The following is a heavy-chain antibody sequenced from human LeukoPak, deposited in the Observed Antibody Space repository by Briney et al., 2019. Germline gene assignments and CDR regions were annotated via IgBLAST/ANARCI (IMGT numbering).Heavy chain of an antibody. V-gene: IGHV3-48*03. CDR1: GFTFSSYE. CDR3: ARDGDYGDYTDY. J-gene: IGHJ4*02. D-gene: IGHD4-17*01. CDR2: ISNSGNTI. Sequence: GGSLRLSCAASGFTFSSYEMNWVRQAPGKGLEWVSYISNSGNTIYYADSVERRFTISRDNAKNSLYLQKNSRRAEETAVDYCARDGDYGDYTDYWGQGTLVTVSS.